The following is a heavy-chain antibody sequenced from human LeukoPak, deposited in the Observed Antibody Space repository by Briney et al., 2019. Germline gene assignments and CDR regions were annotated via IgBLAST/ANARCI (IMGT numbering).Heavy chain of an antibody. D-gene: IGHD3-16*01. V-gene: IGHV3-7*03. J-gene: IGHJ6*02. CDR2: INHNGNVN. Sequence: GGSLRLSCAASGFTFSSYWMNWARQAPGKGLEWVASINHNGNVNYYVDSVKGRFTISGDNAKNSLYLQMSNLRAEDTAVYFCARGGGLDVWGQGATVTVSS. CDR1: GFTFSSYW. CDR3: ARGGGLDV.